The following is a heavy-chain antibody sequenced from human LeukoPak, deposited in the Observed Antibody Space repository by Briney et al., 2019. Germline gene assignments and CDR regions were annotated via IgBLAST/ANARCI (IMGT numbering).Heavy chain of an antibody. CDR3: ARDGYSGSDAL. CDR2: IYHSGST. J-gene: IGHJ4*02. D-gene: IGHD5-12*01. Sequence: SETLSLTCAVSGGSISTYYWSWIRQPPGKGLEWIGYIYHSGSTKHNPSLKSRVTISVDTSQNQFSLKLSSVTAADTAVYYCARDGYSGSDALWGQGTLVTVSS. CDR1: GGSISTYY. V-gene: IGHV4-59*01.